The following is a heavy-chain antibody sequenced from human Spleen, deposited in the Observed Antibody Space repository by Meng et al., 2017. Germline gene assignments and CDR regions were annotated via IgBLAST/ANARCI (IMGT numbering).Heavy chain of an antibody. V-gene: IGHV3-53*01. J-gene: IGHJ6*02. CDR1: GFAVSSNY. D-gene: IGHD1-26*01. CDR3: ARGSVGSYYYYGLDV. Sequence: GESLKISCAASGFAVSSNYMNWVRQAPGKGLEGVSVIYSGGSTYYADSVKGRFTISRDNSKNTLYLQMNRLRAEDTAVYYCARGSVGSYYYYGLDVWGQGTTVTVSS. CDR2: IYSGGST.